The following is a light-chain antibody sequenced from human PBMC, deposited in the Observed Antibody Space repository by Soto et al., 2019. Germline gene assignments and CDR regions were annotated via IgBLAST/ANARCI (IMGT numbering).Light chain of an antibody. J-gene: IGKJ4*01. CDR3: QQGLT. Sequence: EIVLTQSPGTLSLSPGERATLSCRASQSVASSYLAWYQQKPGQAPRLLIYSASNRATGIPDRFSGSGSGTHFILTIHGLEPEDLAVYYCQQGLTFGGGTKVEIK. CDR1: QSVASSY. V-gene: IGKV3-20*01. CDR2: SAS.